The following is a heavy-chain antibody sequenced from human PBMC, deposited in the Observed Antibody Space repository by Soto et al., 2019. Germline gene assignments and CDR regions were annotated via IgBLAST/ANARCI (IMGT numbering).Heavy chain of an antibody. CDR2: MNPNSGNT. Sequence: QVQLVQSGAEVKKPGASVKVSCKASGYTFTSYDINWVRQATGQGLVWMGWMNPNSGNTGYAQKFQGRVTMTRSTSISTAYIELSRLRSEDTAVYYCASSRSGWYLYWGQGTLVTVAS. D-gene: IGHD6-19*01. CDR1: GYTFTSYD. V-gene: IGHV1-8*01. J-gene: IGHJ4*02. CDR3: ASSRSGWYLY.